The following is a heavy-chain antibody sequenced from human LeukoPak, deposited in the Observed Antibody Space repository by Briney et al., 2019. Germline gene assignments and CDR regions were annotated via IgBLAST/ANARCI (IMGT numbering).Heavy chain of an antibody. CDR3: VKEQGSGSYRTADY. Sequence: PGRSLRLSCAASGFTFSSCGMHWVRQAPGKGLEWVAVITYDGDTTYFEDSVKGRFTISRDTSKSTLYLQMNSLGAEDTAVHYCVKEQGSGSYRTADYWGQGTLVTVSS. CDR1: GFTFSSCG. J-gene: IGHJ4*02. V-gene: IGHV3-30*18. CDR2: ITYDGDTT. D-gene: IGHD3-10*01.